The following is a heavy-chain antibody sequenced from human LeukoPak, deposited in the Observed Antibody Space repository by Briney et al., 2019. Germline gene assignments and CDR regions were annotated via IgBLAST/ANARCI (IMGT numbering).Heavy chain of an antibody. CDR2: INHSGST. J-gene: IGHJ4*02. D-gene: IGHD5-18*01. CDR3: ARVGGYSYVVSPFDY. CDR1: GGSFSGYY. Sequence: SETLSLTCAVYGGSFSGYYWSWIRQPPGKGLEWIGEINHSGSTNYNPSLKSRVTISVDTSKNQFSLKLSSVTAADTAVYYCARVGGYSYVVSPFDYWGQGTLVTVSS. V-gene: IGHV4-34*01.